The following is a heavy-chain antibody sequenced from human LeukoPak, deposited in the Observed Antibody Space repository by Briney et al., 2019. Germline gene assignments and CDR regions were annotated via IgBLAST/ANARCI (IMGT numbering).Heavy chain of an antibody. D-gene: IGHD2-21*01. Sequence: GGSLRLSCAASGFTFRSYSMNWVRQAPGKGLEWVSPINSRGNHKYYAESVKGRFTISRDNAKNSLYLQMNNLRAEDTAVYYCAREGSIVPHQDLDCWGQGSLVTVSS. CDR2: INSRGNHK. V-gene: IGHV3-21*01. CDR3: AREGSIVPHQDLDC. J-gene: IGHJ4*02. CDR1: GFTFRSYS.